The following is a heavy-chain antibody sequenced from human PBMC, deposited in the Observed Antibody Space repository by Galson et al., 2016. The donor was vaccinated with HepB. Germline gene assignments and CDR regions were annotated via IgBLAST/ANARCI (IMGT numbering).Heavy chain of an antibody. CDR2: IRGKAFGGPA. CDR3: ARDPTSSWFFDY. V-gene: IGHV3-49*03. Sequence: SLRLSCASSGFTFSDYTMNWIRQAPGKGLEWVGFIRGKAFGGPAEYAASVKGRFTISRDDSKSIAYLQMNSLKIDDTGVYYCARDPTSSWFFDYWGHGTLVTVSS. D-gene: IGHD6-13*01. J-gene: IGHJ4*01. CDR1: GFTFSDYT.